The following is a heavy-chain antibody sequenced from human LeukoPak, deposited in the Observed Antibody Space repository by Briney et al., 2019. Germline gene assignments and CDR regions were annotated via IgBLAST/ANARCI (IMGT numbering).Heavy chain of an antibody. CDR3: ARDLATNLVVPAAIVH. J-gene: IGHJ4*02. D-gene: IGHD2-2*01. V-gene: IGHV3-21*01. CDR1: GFTFSSYS. CDR2: ISSSSSYI. Sequence: PGGSLRLSCAASGFTFSSYSMNWVRQAPGKGLEWVSSISSSSSYIYYADSVKGRFTISRDNAKNSLYLQMNSLRAEDTAVYYCARDLATNLVVPAAIVHWGQGTLVTVSS.